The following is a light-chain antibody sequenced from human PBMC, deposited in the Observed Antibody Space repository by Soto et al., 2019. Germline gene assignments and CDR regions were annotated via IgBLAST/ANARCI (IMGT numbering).Light chain of an antibody. CDR1: QSVSSS. CDR2: DAS. J-gene: IGKJ3*01. CDR3: QQRSNWPRT. Sequence: EIVLTQSPATLSLSPGERATLSCRASQSVSSSLAWYQQKPGQAPRLLIYDASNRATDIPARFSGSGSGTDFTLTISSLEPEDCAVYYCQQRSNWPRTFGPGTKVDIK. V-gene: IGKV3-11*01.